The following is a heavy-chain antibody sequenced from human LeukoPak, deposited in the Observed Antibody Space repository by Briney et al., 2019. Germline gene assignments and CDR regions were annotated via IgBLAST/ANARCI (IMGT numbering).Heavy chain of an antibody. CDR2: INHSGST. V-gene: IGHV4-34*01. J-gene: IGHJ3*02. CDR1: GGSFSGYY. Sequence: PSETLSLTCAVYGGSFSGYYWSWIRQPPGKGLEWIGEINHSGSTNYNPSLKSRVTISVDTSKNQFSLKLSSVTAADTAVYYCARHPRMRDSSGPRAFDIWGQGTMVTVSS. CDR3: ARHPRMRDSSGPRAFDI. D-gene: IGHD3-22*01.